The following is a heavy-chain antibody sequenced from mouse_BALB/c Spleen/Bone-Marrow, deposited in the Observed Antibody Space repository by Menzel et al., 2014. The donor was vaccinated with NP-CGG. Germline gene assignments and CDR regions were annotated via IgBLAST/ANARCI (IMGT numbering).Heavy chain of an antibody. J-gene: IGHJ2*01. CDR1: GYIFTSYW. Sequence: VQVVESGAELARPGASVKLSCKASGYIFTSYWMQWVKQRPGQGLDWIGAIFPGDGDTRYTQKFKGKATLTAGKSSSTAFMQLSSLASEDSAVYYCAREGGYWGQGTTLRVSS. CDR2: IFPGDGDT. CDR3: AREGGY. V-gene: IGHV1-87*01.